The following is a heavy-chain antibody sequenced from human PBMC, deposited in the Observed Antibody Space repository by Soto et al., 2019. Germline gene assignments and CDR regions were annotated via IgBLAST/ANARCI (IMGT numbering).Heavy chain of an antibody. CDR3: ARGGDLIVVVPAAISWFDP. D-gene: IGHD2-2*02. V-gene: IGHV1-46*01. Sequence: ASVKVSCKASGYTFTSYYMHWVRQAPGQGLEWMGIINPSGGSTSYAQKFQGRVTMTRDTSTSTVYMELSSLRSEDTAVYYCARGGDLIVVVPAAISWFDPWGQGTLVTVSS. CDR2: INPSGGST. J-gene: IGHJ5*02. CDR1: GYTFTSYY.